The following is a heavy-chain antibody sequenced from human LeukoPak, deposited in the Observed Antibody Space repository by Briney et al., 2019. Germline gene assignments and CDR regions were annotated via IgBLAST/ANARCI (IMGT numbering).Heavy chain of an antibody. J-gene: IGHJ4*02. D-gene: IGHD6-13*01. CDR3: ARVGSSSWYGDY. V-gene: IGHV3-33*01. CDR1: GFTFSSYG. CDR2: IWYDGSNK. Sequence: RGSLRLSCAASGFTFSSYGMHWVRQVPGKGLEWVAVIWYDGSNKYYADSVKGRFTISRDNSKNTLYLQMNSLRAEDTAVYYCARVGSSSWYGDYWGQGTLVTVSS.